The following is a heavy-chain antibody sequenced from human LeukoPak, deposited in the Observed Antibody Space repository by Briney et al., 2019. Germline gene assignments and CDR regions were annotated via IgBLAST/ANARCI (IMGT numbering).Heavy chain of an antibody. Sequence: GASVKVSCKASGYTFNTYGISWVRQAPGQRPEWMGWINTDNGNTKYAQKFQGRVTMTTDTSTSTAYMELSSLRSDDTAVYYCARDPYGDYKFDYWGQGTLVTVSS. CDR3: ARDPYGDYKFDY. CDR2: INTDNGNT. J-gene: IGHJ4*02. D-gene: IGHD4-17*01. CDR1: GYTFNTYG. V-gene: IGHV1-18*01.